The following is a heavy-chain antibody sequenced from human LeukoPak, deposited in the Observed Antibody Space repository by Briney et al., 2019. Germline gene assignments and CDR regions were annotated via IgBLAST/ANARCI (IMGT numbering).Heavy chain of an antibody. V-gene: IGHV3-7*01. CDR2: INEDETGK. D-gene: IGHD3-16*01. Sequence: GGSLRLSCTGSGFIVSNFWMAWVRQAPGKGLEWVANINEDETGKYYVDSVKGRFTISRDNAKNSLFLQMNSVRVEDTAVYYCATDAFSYPNTWGQGTQVTVSS. CDR1: GFIVSNFW. J-gene: IGHJ5*02. CDR3: ATDAFSYPNT.